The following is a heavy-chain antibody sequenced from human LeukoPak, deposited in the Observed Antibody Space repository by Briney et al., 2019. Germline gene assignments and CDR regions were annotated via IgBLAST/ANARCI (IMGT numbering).Heavy chain of an antibody. CDR1: GGSISSSNW. CDR2: IYHSGST. J-gene: IGHJ4*02. CDR3: AAYSSSSHFDY. V-gene: IGHV4-61*01. Sequence: SETLSLTCAVSGGSISSSNWWSWIRQPPRKGLEWIGYIYHSGSTNYNPSLKSRVTISLDTSKNQFSLKLSSATAADTAVYYCAAYSSSSHFDYWGQGTLVTVSS. D-gene: IGHD6-6*01.